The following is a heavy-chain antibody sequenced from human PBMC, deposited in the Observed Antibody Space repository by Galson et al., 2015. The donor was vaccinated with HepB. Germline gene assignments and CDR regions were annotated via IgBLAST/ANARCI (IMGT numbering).Heavy chain of an antibody. Sequence: QSGAEVKKPGESLKISCKGSGYNFTTYWIAWVRQMPGKGLEWMGIIYPGDSDTRYRPSFEGQVTITADTSISTAYLQWGSLKASDTAMYYCARAHGANWDVWGQGTTVTVSS. CDR1: GYNFTTYW. CDR3: ARAHGANWDV. V-gene: IGHV5-51*01. D-gene: IGHD1-1*01. CDR2: IYPGDSDT. J-gene: IGHJ6*02.